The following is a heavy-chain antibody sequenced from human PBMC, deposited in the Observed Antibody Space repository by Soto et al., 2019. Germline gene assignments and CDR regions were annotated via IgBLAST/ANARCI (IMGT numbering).Heavy chain of an antibody. V-gene: IGHV4-4*02. J-gene: IGHJ4*02. Sequence: SETLSLTCIVSGGSISSSNWWSWVRQPPGKGLEWIGEIYHSGTTNYSPSLKSRVIISADMSKNHFSLTLTSVTAADTAVYYCVFPATADFDYWGQGTPVTVSS. D-gene: IGHD6-13*01. CDR2: IYHSGTT. CDR3: VFPATADFDY. CDR1: GGSISSSNW.